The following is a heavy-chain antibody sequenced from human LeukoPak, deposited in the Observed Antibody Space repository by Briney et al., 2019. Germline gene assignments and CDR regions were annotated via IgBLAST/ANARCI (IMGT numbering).Heavy chain of an antibody. D-gene: IGHD4-11*01. CDR1: GFIYSHYG. V-gene: IGHV3-33*01. CDR3: ARDAQRGFDYSNSLEY. J-gene: IGHJ4*01. Sequence: GRSLRLSCAASGFIYSHYGMRWVRQAPGKGLERVAVIWSDGSNRFYAGSVKGRFTISRDNSQNTLFLQMNSLRAEDTAMYYCARDAQRGFDYSNSLEYWGHGTLVTVSS. CDR2: IWSDGSNR.